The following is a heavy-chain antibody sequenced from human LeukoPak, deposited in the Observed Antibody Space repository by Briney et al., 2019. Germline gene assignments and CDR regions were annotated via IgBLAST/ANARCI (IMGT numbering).Heavy chain of an antibody. J-gene: IGHJ6*03. CDR1: GFTFSSYW. CDR3: ARGPPGYSSSRSYMDV. Sequence: GGSLRLSCAASGFTFSSYWMSWVRQAPGKGLEWVANIKQDGSEKYCVDSVKGRFTISRDNAKNSLYLQMNSLRAEDTAVYYCARGPPGYSSSRSYMDVWGKGTTVTVSS. V-gene: IGHV3-7*01. CDR2: IKQDGSEK. D-gene: IGHD6-13*01.